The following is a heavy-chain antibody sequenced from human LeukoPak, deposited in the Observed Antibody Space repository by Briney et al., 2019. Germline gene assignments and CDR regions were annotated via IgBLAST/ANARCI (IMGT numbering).Heavy chain of an antibody. J-gene: IGHJ4*02. Sequence: GASVKVSCKASGYTFTGYYMHWVRQAPGQGLECMGWINPNSCGTNYAQKCQGRVTMTRDKSISTAYMELRRLRYDDTAVYYCARDLFQRGSGSYYNPGYWGQGTLVTVSS. CDR2: INPNSCGT. CDR3: ARDLFQRGSGSYYNPGY. D-gene: IGHD3-10*01. CDR1: GYTFTGYY. V-gene: IGHV1-2*02.